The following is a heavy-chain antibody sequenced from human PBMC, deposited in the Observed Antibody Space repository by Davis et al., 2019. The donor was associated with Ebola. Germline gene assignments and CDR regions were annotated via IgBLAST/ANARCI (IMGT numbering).Heavy chain of an antibody. CDR3: ARARGLEV. V-gene: IGHV3-23*01. CDR2: ISGSGGST. J-gene: IGHJ6*02. Sequence: GGSLRLSCTASGFTFSSNGMHWVRQAPGKGLEWVSAISGSGGSTYYADSVKGRFTISRDNAKNSLYLQMNSLRAEDTALYYCARARGLEVWGQGTTVTVSS. CDR1: GFTFSSNG.